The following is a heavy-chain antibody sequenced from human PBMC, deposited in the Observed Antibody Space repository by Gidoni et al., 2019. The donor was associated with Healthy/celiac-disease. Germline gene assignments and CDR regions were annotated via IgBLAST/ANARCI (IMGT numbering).Heavy chain of an antibody. V-gene: IGHV4-34*01. J-gene: IGHJ4*02. D-gene: IGHD5-12*01. CDR3: ATKGGIVATISY. CDR2: INHSGST. Sequence: QVQLQQWGAGLLKPSETLSLTCAVYGGSFSGYYWSWIRQPPGKGLEWIGEINHSGSTNYNPSLKSRVTISVDTSKNQFSLKLSSVTAADTAVYYCATKGGIVATISYWGQGTLVTVSS. CDR1: GGSFSGYY.